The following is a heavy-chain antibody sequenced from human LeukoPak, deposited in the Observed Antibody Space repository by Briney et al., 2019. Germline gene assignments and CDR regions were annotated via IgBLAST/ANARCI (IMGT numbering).Heavy chain of an antibody. D-gene: IGHD3-3*01. J-gene: IGHJ4*02. CDR2: INHSGST. CDR3: ARASYYDFWSGYHTVDY. V-gene: IGHV4-34*01. CDR1: GGSFSGYY. Sequence: SETLSLTCAVYGGSFSGYYWSWIRQPPGKGLEWIGEINHSGSTNYNPSLKSRVTISVDTSKNQFSLKLSSVTAADTAVYYRARASYYDFWSGYHTVDYWGQGTLVTVSS.